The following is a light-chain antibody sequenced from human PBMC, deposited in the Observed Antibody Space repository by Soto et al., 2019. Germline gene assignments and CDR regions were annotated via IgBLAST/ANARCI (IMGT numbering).Light chain of an antibody. Sequence: EVVLTQSPVTLSMSPGDSATLSCRASPSVSDTFAWYHQKPGQAPRRLLYGASTRATGIPARFSGSGSGTEFTLTISSLQSEDFAVYYWQQYNDWPITVGQGTRVESK. V-gene: IGKV3-15*01. CDR2: GAS. J-gene: IGKJ5*01. CDR3: QQYNDWPIT. CDR1: PSVSDT.